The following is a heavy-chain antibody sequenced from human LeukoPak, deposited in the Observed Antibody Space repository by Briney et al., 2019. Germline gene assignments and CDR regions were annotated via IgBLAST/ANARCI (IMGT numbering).Heavy chain of an antibody. CDR2: IKQDGSEK. Sequence: GGSLRLSCAASGFTFSSYWMSWVRQAPGKGLEWVANIKQDGSEKYYVDSVKGRFTISRDNAKNSLYLQMNSLRAEDTAVYYCARVGGYSSGWEPDYWGQGTLVTVSS. CDR1: GFTFSSYW. D-gene: IGHD6-19*01. J-gene: IGHJ4*02. V-gene: IGHV3-7*03. CDR3: ARVGGYSSGWEPDY.